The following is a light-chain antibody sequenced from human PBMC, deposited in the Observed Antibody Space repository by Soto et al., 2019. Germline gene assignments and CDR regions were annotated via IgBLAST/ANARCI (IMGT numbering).Light chain of an antibody. Sequence: QSVLTQPPSVSGAPGQRVTVSCTGSTSNIGAGYDVHWYQQLPGTAPKLLIYANTNRPSGVPDRFSGSKSGTSGSLAITGLQAEDEADYYCQSYDSSLSGWVFGGGTKVTVL. CDR1: TSNIGAGYD. V-gene: IGLV1-40*01. CDR2: ANT. CDR3: QSYDSSLSGWV. J-gene: IGLJ2*01.